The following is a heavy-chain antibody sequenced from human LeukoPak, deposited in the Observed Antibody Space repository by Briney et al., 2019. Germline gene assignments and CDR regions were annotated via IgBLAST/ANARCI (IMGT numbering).Heavy chain of an antibody. J-gene: IGHJ6*04. CDR3: AELGITMIGGV. CDR1: GFIFSNYG. Sequence: PGGSLTLSCAASGFIFSNYGMNWVRQAPGKGLEWVSYISSSGSNIYYADSVKGRFTISRDNAKNSLYLQMNSLRAEDTAVYYCAELGITMIGGVWGKGTTVTISS. V-gene: IGHV3-48*04. D-gene: IGHD3-10*02. CDR2: ISSSGSNI.